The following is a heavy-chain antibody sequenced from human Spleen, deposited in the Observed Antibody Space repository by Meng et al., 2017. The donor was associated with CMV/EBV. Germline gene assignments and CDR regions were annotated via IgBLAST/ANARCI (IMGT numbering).Heavy chain of an antibody. CDR1: GYTFTTYS. D-gene: IGHD1-1*01. J-gene: IGHJ4*02. CDR2: ISPYNGNT. CDR3: ARDTLNWNFDY. V-gene: IGHV1-18*01. Sequence: ASVKVSCKASGYTFTTYSITWVRQAPGQGLEWMGWISPYNGNTEYAQKFQGRVTMTTDTSTSIAYMELRSLRSDDTAVYYCARDTLNWNFDYWGQGTLVTVSS.